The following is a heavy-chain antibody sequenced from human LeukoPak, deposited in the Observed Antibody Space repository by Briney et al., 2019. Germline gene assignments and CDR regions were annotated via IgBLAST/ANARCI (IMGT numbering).Heavy chain of an antibody. CDR1: GFTFSNAW. V-gene: IGHV3-48*01. D-gene: IGHD4-23*01. CDR3: ARVHTVVTPFDS. Sequence: GGSLRLSCAASGFTFSNAWMSWVRQAPGKGLEWVSYISNPSSTIYYADSVKGRFTISRDNAKSSLYLQMNSLRAEDTAVYYCARVHTVVTPFDSWGQGTLVTVSS. CDR2: ISNPSSTI. J-gene: IGHJ4*02.